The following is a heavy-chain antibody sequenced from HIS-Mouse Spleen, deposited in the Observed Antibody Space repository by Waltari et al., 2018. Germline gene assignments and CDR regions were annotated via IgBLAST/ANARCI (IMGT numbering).Heavy chain of an antibody. CDR2: INHSGST. J-gene: IGHJ4*02. V-gene: IGHV4-34*01. CDR1: GGSFSGYY. D-gene: IGHD6-6*01. CDR3: YSSSSFDY. Sequence: QVQLQQWGAGLLKPSETLSLTCAVYGGSFSGYYWSWIRQPPGKGLEWSGEINHSGSTNYNPSLKRRVTISVDTSKNQFSLKLSSVTAAGTCARAGYSSSSFDYWGQGTLVTVSS.